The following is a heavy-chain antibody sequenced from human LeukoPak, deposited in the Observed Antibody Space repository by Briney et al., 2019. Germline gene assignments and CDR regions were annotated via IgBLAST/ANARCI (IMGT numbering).Heavy chain of an antibody. J-gene: IGHJ4*02. CDR1: GFTFTSYA. V-gene: IGHV3-23*01. Sequence: GGSLRLSCAASGFTFTSYALDWVRQAPGKGLEWISVISGDGESTHYADSVKGRFTISRDNSKNTLYLQMNSLRAEDTAVYYCARDEYKADAYWGQGTLVTVPS. D-gene: IGHD2/OR15-2a*01. CDR2: ISGDGEST. CDR3: ARDEYKADAY.